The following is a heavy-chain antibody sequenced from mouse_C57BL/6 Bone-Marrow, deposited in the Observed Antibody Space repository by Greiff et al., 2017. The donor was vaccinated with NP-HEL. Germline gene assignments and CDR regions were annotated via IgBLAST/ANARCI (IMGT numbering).Heavy chain of an antibody. D-gene: IGHD2-5*01. J-gene: IGHJ4*01. Sequence: QVQLQQPGAELVMPGASVKLSCKASGYTFTGYWMHWVKQRPGQGLEWIGEIDPSDSYTNYNQKFKGKSTLTVDKSSSTAYMQLSSLTSEDSAVYYCARDGSNYLYAMDYWGQGTSVTVSS. CDR1: GYTFTGYW. V-gene: IGHV1-69*01. CDR3: ARDGSNYLYAMDY. CDR2: IDPSDSYT.